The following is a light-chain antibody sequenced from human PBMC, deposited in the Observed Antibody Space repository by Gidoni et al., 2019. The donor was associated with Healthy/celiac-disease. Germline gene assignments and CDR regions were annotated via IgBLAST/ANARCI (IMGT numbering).Light chain of an antibody. CDR1: QSISSY. CDR3: KQSYSTPVT. CDR2: AAS. J-gene: IGKJ4*01. V-gene: IGKV1-39*01. Sequence: DIQMTQSPSSLSASVGDRVTITCRASQSISSYLNWYQQKPGKAPKLLIYAASSLQSGVPSRFSGSGSGTDFTLTISSLQPEDFATYYCKQSYSTPVTFGGETKVEIK.